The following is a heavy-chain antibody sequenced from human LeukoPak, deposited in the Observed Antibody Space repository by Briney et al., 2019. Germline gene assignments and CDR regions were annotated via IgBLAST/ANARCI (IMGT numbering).Heavy chain of an antibody. J-gene: IGHJ4*02. CDR2: IYSGDDT. Sequence: GGSLRLSCAASGFTVSSNYMNWVRQAPGKGLEWVSIIYSGDDTYYADSVKGRFTISRDNSKNTLYLQMNSLRPEDTAVYYCTRGPGSTWYSDYWGQGTLVTVSS. V-gene: IGHV3-53*05. CDR3: TRGPGSTWYSDY. D-gene: IGHD6-13*01. CDR1: GFTVSSNY.